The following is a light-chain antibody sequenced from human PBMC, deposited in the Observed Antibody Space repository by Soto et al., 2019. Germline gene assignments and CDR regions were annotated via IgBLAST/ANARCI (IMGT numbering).Light chain of an antibody. CDR3: QQYGTSRSIT. CDR2: GAS. J-gene: IGKJ5*01. Sequence: VVLTQSPGTLSLSPGEGATPSCRASQSVDNDYVAWYQKKPGQAPRLIIYGASGRATGIPDRFSGSGFGTDFTLTISRLEPEDFAVYYCQQYGTSRSIT. CDR1: QSVDNDY. V-gene: IGKV3-20*01.